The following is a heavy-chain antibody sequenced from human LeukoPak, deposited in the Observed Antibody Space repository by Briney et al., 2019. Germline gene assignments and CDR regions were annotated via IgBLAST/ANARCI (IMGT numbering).Heavy chain of an antibody. CDR2: IKTDGSEK. CDR3: AKDAHYYDSSGYFRGYYSDY. Sequence: GGSLRLSCEASGFTFSSYWMSWVRQAPGKGLEWVANIKTDGSEKYYVDSVKGRFTISRDNAKNSLYLQMNSLRAEDTAVYYCAKDAHYYDSSGYFRGYYSDYWGQGTLITVSS. CDR1: GFTFSSYW. D-gene: IGHD3-22*01. J-gene: IGHJ4*02. V-gene: IGHV3-7*03.